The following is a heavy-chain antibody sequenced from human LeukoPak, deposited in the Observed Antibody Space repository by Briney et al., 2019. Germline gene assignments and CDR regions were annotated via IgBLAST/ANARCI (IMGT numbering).Heavy chain of an antibody. D-gene: IGHD6-19*01. CDR2: ISSSSSYI. CDR3: ARMASGMAGTWYNWFDP. V-gene: IGHV3-21*01. CDR1: GFTFSSYS. Sequence: GGSLRLSCAASGFTFSSYSMNWVRQAPGKGLEWVSSISSSSSYIYYADSVKGRFTISRDNAKNSLYLQMNSLRAEDTAVYYCARMASGMAGTWYNWFDPWGQGTLVTVSS. J-gene: IGHJ5*02.